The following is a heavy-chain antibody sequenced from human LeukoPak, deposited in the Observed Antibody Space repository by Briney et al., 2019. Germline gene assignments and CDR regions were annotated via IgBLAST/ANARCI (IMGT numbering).Heavy chain of an antibody. CDR3: ASLATGPDAFDI. D-gene: IGHD1-14*01. V-gene: IGHV1-3*01. J-gene: IGHJ3*02. CDR1: GYTFTSYP. Sequence: ASVKVSCKASGYTFTSYPMHWVRQAPGQRLEWMGRINVGNGNTEYSQKFQARVTITRDTSASTAYMELSSLRSEDTAVYYCASLATGPDAFDIWGQGTMVTVSS. CDR2: INVGNGNT.